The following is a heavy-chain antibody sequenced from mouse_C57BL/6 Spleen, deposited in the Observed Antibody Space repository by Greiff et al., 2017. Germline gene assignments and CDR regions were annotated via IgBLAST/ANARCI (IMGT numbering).Heavy chain of an antibody. J-gene: IGHJ2*01. D-gene: IGHD2-10*01. Sequence: EVKLEESGGDLVKPGGSLKLSCAASGFTFSSYGMSWVRQTPDKRLEWVATISSGGSYTYYPDSVKGRFTISRDNAKNTLYLQMSSLKSEDTAMYYCARACPTSYFDDWGQGTTLTVSS. V-gene: IGHV5-6*02. CDR3: ARACPTSYFDD. CDR1: GFTFSSYG. CDR2: ISSGGSYT.